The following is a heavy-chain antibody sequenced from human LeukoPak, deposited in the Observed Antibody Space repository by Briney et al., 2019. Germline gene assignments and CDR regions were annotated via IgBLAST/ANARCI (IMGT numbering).Heavy chain of an antibody. CDR3: ARARDSSSWYGHRYYFDY. CDR1: GGSISRYY. J-gene: IGHJ4*02. D-gene: IGHD6-13*01. V-gene: IGHV4-38-2*02. Sequence: KPSETLSLTCTVSGGSISRYYWSWIRQPPGKGLEWIGSIYHSGSTYYNPSLKSRVTISVDTSKNQFSRKLSSVTAADTAVYYCARARDSSSWYGHRYYFDYWGQGTLVTVSS. CDR2: IYHSGST.